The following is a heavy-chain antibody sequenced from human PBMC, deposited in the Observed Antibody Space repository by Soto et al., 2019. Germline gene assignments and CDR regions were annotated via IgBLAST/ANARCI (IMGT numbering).Heavy chain of an antibody. J-gene: IGHJ5*02. V-gene: IGHV4-59*12. CDR3: ARDRWTSRANWFDP. Sequence: PSETLSLTCTIFGGSIDSYYWSWIRQAPGKGLEWIGHISDRGTTTYNPSLGSRVTISVDTSRNLFSLKLSSVTVAGTAVYFCARDRWTSRANWFDPWGPGTLVTVSS. D-gene: IGHD3-16*02. CDR1: GGSIDSYY. CDR2: ISDRGTT.